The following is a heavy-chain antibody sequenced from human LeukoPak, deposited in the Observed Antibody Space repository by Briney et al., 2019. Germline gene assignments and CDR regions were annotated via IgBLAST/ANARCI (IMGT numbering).Heavy chain of an antibody. Sequence: ASVKVSCKASGYTFTGYYIHWVRQAPGQGLEWMGWINPNSGGTNSAQKFQGRVTMTRDTSISTAYMELSRLQSDDTAVYYCGWSLNTFYLDYWGQGTLVTVSS. CDR3: GWSLNTFYLDY. J-gene: IGHJ4*02. CDR2: INPNSGGT. D-gene: IGHD2-15*01. CDR1: GYTFTGYY. V-gene: IGHV1-2*02.